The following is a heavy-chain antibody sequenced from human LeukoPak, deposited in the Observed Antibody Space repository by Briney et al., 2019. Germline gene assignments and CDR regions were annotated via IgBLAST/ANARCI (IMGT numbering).Heavy chain of an antibody. D-gene: IGHD3-10*01. CDR2: ISGSGGST. Sequence: PGGSLRLSCAASGFTFSSYAMSWVRQAPGKGLEWVSAISGSGGSTYYADSVKGRFTISRDNSKNTLYLQMNSLRAEDTAVYYCAKVGMVRGVINYYFDYWGQGTLVTVSS. J-gene: IGHJ4*02. V-gene: IGHV3-23*01. CDR3: AKVGMVRGVINYYFDY. CDR1: GFTFSSYA.